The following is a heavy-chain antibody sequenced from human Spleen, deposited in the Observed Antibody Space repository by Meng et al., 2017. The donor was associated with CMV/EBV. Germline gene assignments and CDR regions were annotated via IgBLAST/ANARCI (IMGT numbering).Heavy chain of an antibody. D-gene: IGHD6-25*01. CDR1: GGSFSSYY. Sequence: SQTLSLTCAVYGGSFSSYYWNWIRQPPGKGLEWIGEINHSGSTNYNPSLKSRVTMSVDTSKNQLSLKLISLTAADTAVYYCAREGSGSSRFGYYGMDVWGQGTTVTVSS. CDR2: INHSGST. J-gene: IGHJ6*02. CDR3: AREGSGSSRFGYYGMDV. V-gene: IGHV4-34*01.